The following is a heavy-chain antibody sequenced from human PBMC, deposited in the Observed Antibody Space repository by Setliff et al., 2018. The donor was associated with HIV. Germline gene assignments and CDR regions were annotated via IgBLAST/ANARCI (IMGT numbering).Heavy chain of an antibody. D-gene: IGHD5-12*01. CDR1: GFTFNNYA. V-gene: IGHV3-23*01. CDR2: ISDSGGGT. CDR3: AKGGTSDYDYINWFDS. Sequence: PGGSLRLSCAASGFTFNNYAMNWDRQPPGKGLEWVSVISDSGGGTNYANSVKGRFTIFRDSSKNMLYLQMSGLRAEDTAVYYCAKGGTSDYDYINWFDSWGQGTPVTVSS. J-gene: IGHJ5*01.